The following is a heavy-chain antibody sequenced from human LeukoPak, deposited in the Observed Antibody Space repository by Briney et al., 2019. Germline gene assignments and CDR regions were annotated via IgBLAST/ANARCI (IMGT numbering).Heavy chain of an antibody. J-gene: IGHJ4*02. CDR2: IKKDGSEK. D-gene: IGHD6-19*01. Sequence: PGGSLRLSCAGTGLIFSDLWMNWFRQAPGKGLEWVANIKKDGSEKYYVGSVKGRFTISRDNAKNSLYLEMNSLRAEDTAVYYCVAGWGWLTELWGQGTLVTVSS. CDR1: GLIFSDLW. V-gene: IGHV3-7*01. CDR3: VAGWGWLTEL.